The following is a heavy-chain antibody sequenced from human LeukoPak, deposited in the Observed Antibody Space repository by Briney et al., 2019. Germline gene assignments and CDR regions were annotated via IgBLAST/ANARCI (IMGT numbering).Heavy chain of an antibody. CDR2: ISYDGSNK. CDR3: AKIRGELLVEDFDY. CDR1: GFTFSSYG. Sequence: GGSLRLSCAASGFTFSSYGMHWVRQAPGKGLEWVAVISYDGSNKYYADSVKGRFTISRDNSKNTLYLQMNSLRAEDTAVYYCAKIRGELLVEDFDYWGQGTTVTVSS. J-gene: IGHJ4*03. V-gene: IGHV3-30*18. D-gene: IGHD1-26*01.